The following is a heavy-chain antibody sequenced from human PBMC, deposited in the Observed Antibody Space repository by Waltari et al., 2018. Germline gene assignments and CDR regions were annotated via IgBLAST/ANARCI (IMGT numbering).Heavy chain of an antibody. D-gene: IGHD2-15*01. CDR3: ARRCHPGYCSGGTSRYFDY. V-gene: IGHV4-34*01. CDR1: GGSFSVYY. Sequence: QGQLQQWGAGLLKPSETLSLTCAVSGGSFSVYYWSWIRQPPGKGREWIGDINHSGSTSYNPSLKSRVTISVDTSKNQFSLKLSSVTAADRAVYYCARRCHPGYCSGGTSRYFDYWGQGTLVTVSS. J-gene: IGHJ4*02. CDR2: INHSGST.